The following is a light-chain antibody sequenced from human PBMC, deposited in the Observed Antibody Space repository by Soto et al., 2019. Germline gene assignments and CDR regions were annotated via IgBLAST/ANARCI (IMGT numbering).Light chain of an antibody. CDR3: QQSYTTHQT. V-gene: IGKV1-39*01. CDR2: TES. J-gene: IGKJ1*01. Sequence: DIQMTQSPSSLSASTGDRVTITCRASQSISSYLNWYQQHPGKAPKLLISTESLLETGVPSRFRGSGSGKHFTLTISNLQPEDFATYYCQQSYTTHQTFGQGTRVDIK. CDR1: QSISSY.